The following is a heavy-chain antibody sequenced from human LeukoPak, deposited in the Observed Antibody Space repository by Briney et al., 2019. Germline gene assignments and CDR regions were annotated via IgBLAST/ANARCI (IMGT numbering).Heavy chain of an antibody. Sequence: SETLSLTCTVSGGSISSHYWTWIRQPAGKGLEWIGRIYSTGNTNYNPSLESRVTMSLDTSKNQFSLKLSSVTAADAAVYYCARAKELLRGDAFDIWGQGTVVTVSS. J-gene: IGHJ3*02. V-gene: IGHV4-4*07. CDR3: ARAKELLRGDAFDI. D-gene: IGHD1-26*01. CDR2: IYSTGNT. CDR1: GGSISSHY.